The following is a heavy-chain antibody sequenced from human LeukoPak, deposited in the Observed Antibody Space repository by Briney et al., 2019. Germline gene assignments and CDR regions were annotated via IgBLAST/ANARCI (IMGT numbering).Heavy chain of an antibody. J-gene: IGHJ4*02. CDR3: AGSTTGMYYFDH. D-gene: IGHD2-2*01. Sequence: GGSRRLSCAASGFTVSSNYMSWVRQTPGKGLEWVSLIYSGGITFYADFVKGRFIISRDSSKNTLYLQIHSLRVDDTAVYYCAGSTTGMYYFDHWGQGTLVTVSS. CDR2: IYSGGIT. CDR1: GFTVSSNY. V-gene: IGHV3-53*01.